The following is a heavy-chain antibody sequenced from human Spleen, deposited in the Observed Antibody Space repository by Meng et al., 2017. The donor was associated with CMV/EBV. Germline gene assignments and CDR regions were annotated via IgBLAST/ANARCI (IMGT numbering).Heavy chain of an antibody. Sequence: GESLKISCAASGFTFSRFSMNWVRQAPGKGLVWVSRINSDGSSTSYADSVKGRFTISRDNAKNTLYLQMNSLRAEDTAVYYCARGAPGGYSSSWYLFDYWGQGTLVTVSS. V-gene: IGHV3-74*01. D-gene: IGHD6-13*01. CDR3: ARGAPGGYSSSWYLFDY. J-gene: IGHJ4*02. CDR1: GFTFSRFS. CDR2: INSDGSST.